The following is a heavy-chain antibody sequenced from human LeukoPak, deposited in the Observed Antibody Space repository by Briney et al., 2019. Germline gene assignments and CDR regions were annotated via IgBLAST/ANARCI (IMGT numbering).Heavy chain of an antibody. V-gene: IGHV3-30-3*01. CDR1: GLTFSSYP. Sequence: GGSLRLSCAASGLTFSSYPMHWVRQAPGKGLEWVAVISYDGSVKHYADPVKGRFTISRDNSKNTLYLQMSSLRAEDTAMYYCAREGNSGYYPYWGQGILVTVSS. CDR2: ISYDGSVK. CDR3: AREGNSGYYPY. J-gene: IGHJ4*02. D-gene: IGHD3-22*01.